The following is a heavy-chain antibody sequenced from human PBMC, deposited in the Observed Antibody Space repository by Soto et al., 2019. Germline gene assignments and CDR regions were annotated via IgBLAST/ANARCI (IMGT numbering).Heavy chain of an antibody. CDR2: INPGNGNT. D-gene: IGHD4-17*01. CDR1: GYIFANYA. Sequence: ASVKFSCNASGYIFANYAMQWVRQAPGQWLEWMGYINPGNGNTKYSQKFQGRLTIFRDTSANSLYLQMSSLKTEDTAVYYCTTVTTVDYYFDYWGQGTLVTVSS. CDR3: TTVTTVDYYFDY. V-gene: IGHV1-3*01. J-gene: IGHJ4*02.